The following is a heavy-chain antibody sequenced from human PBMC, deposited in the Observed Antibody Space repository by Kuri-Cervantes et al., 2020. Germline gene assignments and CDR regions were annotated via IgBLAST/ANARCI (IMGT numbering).Heavy chain of an antibody. D-gene: IGHD1-26*01. CDR2: ISYDGSNK. CDR1: GFTFSSSA. J-gene: IGHJ4*02. Sequence: GESLKISCAASGFTFSSSAIHWVRQAPGKGLEWVAVISYDGSNKYYADSVKGRFTISRDNSKNTLYLQMNSLRAEDTAVYYCARDYRGSYTGAHYWGQGTLVTVSS. CDR3: ARDYRGSYTGAHY. V-gene: IGHV3-30-3*01.